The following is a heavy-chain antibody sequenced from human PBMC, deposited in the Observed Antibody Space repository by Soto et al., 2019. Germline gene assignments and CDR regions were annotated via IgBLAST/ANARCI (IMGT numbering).Heavy chain of an antibody. V-gene: IGHV1-69*01. D-gene: IGHD3-3*01. CDR2: IIPIFGTA. CDR1: GGTFSSYA. Sequence: QVQLVQSGAEVKKPGSSVKVSCKASGGTFSSYAISWVRQAPGQGLEWMGGIIPIFGTANYAQKFQGRVTITADESTSTAYMELSSLRSEDTAVYYCARDRPIFGVVTPNWFDPWGQGTLVTVSS. J-gene: IGHJ5*02. CDR3: ARDRPIFGVVTPNWFDP.